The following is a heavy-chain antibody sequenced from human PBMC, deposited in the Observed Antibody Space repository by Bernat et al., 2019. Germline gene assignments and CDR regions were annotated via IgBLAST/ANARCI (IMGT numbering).Heavy chain of an antibody. J-gene: IGHJ4*02. CDR2: ISSSSSTI. Sequence: EVQLVESGGGLVQPGGSLRLSCAASGFTFSTYSMNWVRQAPGRGLEWVSYISSSSSTIYDADCEKGRFTIARDNAKNSVYLQMNGLRAEETAVYYCARAYSSSWYDYWGQGTLVTVSS. CDR1: GFTFSTYS. CDR3: ARAYSSSWYDY. V-gene: IGHV3-48*01. D-gene: IGHD6-13*01.